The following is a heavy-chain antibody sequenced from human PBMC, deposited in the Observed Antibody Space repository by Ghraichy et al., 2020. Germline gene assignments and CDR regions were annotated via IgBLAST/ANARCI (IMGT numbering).Heavy chain of an antibody. J-gene: IGHJ4*02. Sequence: SETLSLTCAVSGVSISSSNWWSWVRQPPGKGLEWIGEIYHSGSTNYNPSLKSRVTISVDKSKNQFSLKLSSVTAADTAVYYCASFYGLGSYAFFDYWGQGTLVTVSS. D-gene: IGHD3-10*01. CDR1: GVSISSSNW. V-gene: IGHV4-4*02. CDR2: IYHSGST. CDR3: ASFYGLGSYAFFDY.